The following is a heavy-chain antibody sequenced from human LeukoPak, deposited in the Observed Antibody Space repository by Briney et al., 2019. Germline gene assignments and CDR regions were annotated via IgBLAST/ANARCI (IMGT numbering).Heavy chain of an antibody. D-gene: IGHD6-13*01. V-gene: IGHV4-59*08. J-gene: IGHJ4*02. Sequence: SETLSLTCAVYGGSFSGYYWSWIRQPPGKGLEWIGYIYYSGSTNYNPSLKSRVTISVDTSKNQFSLKLSSVTAADTAVYYCARHAGSWDQYFDYWGQGTPVTVSS. CDR1: GGSFSGYY. CDR3: ARHAGSWDQYFDY. CDR2: IYYSGST.